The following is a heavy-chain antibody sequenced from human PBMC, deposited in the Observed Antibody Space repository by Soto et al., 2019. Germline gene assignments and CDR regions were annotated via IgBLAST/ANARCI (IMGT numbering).Heavy chain of an antibody. D-gene: IGHD2-8*01. CDR3: VSQRNSVLTQDYFDY. CDR1: GGSVSNSNYY. Sequence: SETLSLTCTASGGSVSNSNYYWGWIRQSPGKGLEWIGSVHYRGRSYSKSSVKSRVTISVDTSKNQFSLNLNSVTASDTAVYFCVSQRNSVLTQDYFDYWGPGALVTVSS. J-gene: IGHJ4*02. CDR2: VHYRGRS. V-gene: IGHV4-39*01.